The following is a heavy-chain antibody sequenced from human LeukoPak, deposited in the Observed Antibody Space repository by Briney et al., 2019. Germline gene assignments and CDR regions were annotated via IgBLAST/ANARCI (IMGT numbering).Heavy chain of an antibody. V-gene: IGHV4-39*01. CDR1: GGSISSSSCY. CDR3: ARHTGFWSFFDY. J-gene: IGHJ4*02. D-gene: IGHD2-8*02. CDR2: IYYSGST. Sequence: SETLSLTCTVSGGSISSSSCYWGWIRQPPGKGLEWIGSIYYSGSTYYNPSPKSRVTISVDTSKNQFSLKLSSVTAADTAVYYCARHTGFWSFFDYWGQGTLVTVSS.